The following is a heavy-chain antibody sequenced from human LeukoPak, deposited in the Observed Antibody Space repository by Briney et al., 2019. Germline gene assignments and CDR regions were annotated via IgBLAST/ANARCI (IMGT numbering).Heavy chain of an antibody. J-gene: IGHJ4*02. CDR1: GFTFSSYA. D-gene: IGHD3-10*01. CDR2: ISGSGGST. Sequence: HPGGSLRLSCAASGFTFSSYAMSWVRQAPGKGLEWVSAISGSGGSTYYADSVKGRFTISRDNSKNTLYLQMNSLRAEDTAIYYCARQWFGDWGYYFDYWGQGTLVTVSS. V-gene: IGHV3-23*01. CDR3: ARQWFGDWGYYFDY.